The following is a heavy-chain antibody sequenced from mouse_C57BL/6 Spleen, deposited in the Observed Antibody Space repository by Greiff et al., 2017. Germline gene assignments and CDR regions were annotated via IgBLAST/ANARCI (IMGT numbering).Heavy chain of an antibody. Sequence: VQLQQPGAELVKPGASVKMSCKASGYTFTSYWITWVQQRPGQGLEWIGDIYPGSGSTNYNEKFKSKATLTVDTSSSTAYMQLSSLTSEDSAVYYCARYPDTVVAENWYFDVWGTGTTVTVSS. CDR1: GYTFTSYW. CDR3: ARYPDTVVAENWYFDV. D-gene: IGHD1-1*01. J-gene: IGHJ1*03. V-gene: IGHV1-55*01. CDR2: IYPGSGST.